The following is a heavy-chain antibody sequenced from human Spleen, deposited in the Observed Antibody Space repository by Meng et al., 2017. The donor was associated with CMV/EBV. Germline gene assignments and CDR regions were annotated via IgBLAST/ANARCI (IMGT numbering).Heavy chain of an antibody. Sequence: SETLSLTCAMYGGSFSDYYWNWIRQPPGKGLEWIGQINHRGSTNYNASLRSRVTISVDTFKKQFSLKLTSVTAADTAAYYCAGARDDFWEDGYYPVDVWGQGTTVTVSS. CDR2: INHRGST. CDR1: GGSFSDYY. D-gene: IGHD3-3*01. CDR3: AGARDDFWEDGYYPVDV. J-gene: IGHJ6*02. V-gene: IGHV4-34*01.